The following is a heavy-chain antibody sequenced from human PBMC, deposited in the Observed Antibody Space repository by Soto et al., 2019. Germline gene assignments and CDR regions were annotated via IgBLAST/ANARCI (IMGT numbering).Heavy chain of an antibody. Sequence: EVQLVESGGGLVKPGGSLRLSCAASGFIFSSYTMNWVRQAPGKGLEWVSSISASSTYIYYSDSLKGRFTISRGHAYNSLSLQMTSLRAEDTAVYYCASGWLRDPWMYWGQGTLVTVSS. J-gene: IGHJ4*02. D-gene: IGHD5-12*01. V-gene: IGHV3-21*06. CDR3: ASGWLRDPWMY. CDR1: GFIFSSYT. CDR2: ISASSTYI.